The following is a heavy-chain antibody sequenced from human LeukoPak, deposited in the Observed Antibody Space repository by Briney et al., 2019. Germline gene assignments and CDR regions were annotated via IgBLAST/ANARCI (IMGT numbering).Heavy chain of an antibody. CDR2: MNPNSGNT. Sequence: ASVNVSCKASGYTFTSYDINWVRQATGQGLEWMGWMNPNSGNTGYAQKFQGRVTMTRNTSISTAYMELSSLRSEDTAVYYCAREVGDSSGYNSFDYWGQGTLVTVSS. J-gene: IGHJ4*02. D-gene: IGHD3-22*01. V-gene: IGHV1-8*01. CDR3: AREVGDSSGYNSFDY. CDR1: GYTFTSYD.